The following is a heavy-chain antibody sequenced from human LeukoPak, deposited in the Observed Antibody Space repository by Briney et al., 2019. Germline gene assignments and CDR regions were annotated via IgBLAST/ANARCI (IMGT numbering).Heavy chain of an antibody. CDR1: GGSISSSNW. CDR3: ARNILGANAFDY. CDR2: SWHGGST. V-gene: IGHV4-4*02. J-gene: IGHJ4*02. D-gene: IGHD1-26*01. Sequence: SETLSLTCAVSGGSISSSNWWSWVRQPPGKGLEWIGESWHGGSTNYNPSLKSRVTISVDKSKNQFSLKVTSVTAADTAVYYCARNILGANAFDYWGQGILVTVSS.